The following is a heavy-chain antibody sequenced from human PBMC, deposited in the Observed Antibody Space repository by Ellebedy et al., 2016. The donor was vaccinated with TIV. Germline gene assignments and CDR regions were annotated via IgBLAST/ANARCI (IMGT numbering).Heavy chain of an antibody. CDR3: ARDQWLGRAYYFDS. J-gene: IGHJ4*02. V-gene: IGHV3-7*01. Sequence: GESLKISCATSGFTFSNYWMTWVRQAPGKGLEWVANIKQDGSEKYYVDSVKGRFSISRDNAKGSLYLQMNSLTDEDTAVYYCARDQWLGRAYYFDSWGQGTLVTVSS. D-gene: IGHD6-19*01. CDR2: IKQDGSEK. CDR1: GFTFSNYW.